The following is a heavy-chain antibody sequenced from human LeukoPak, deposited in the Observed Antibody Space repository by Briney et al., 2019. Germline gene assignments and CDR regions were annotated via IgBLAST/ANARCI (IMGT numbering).Heavy chain of an antibody. J-gene: IGHJ4*02. CDR3: AKSAPSKY. CDR2: INNDGSST. Sequence: GGSLRLSCAASGFTFSRYWMHWVRQAPGKGLVWVSRINNDGSSTVYADSVKGRFTISRDNSKNTLYLQMTSLRAEDTAVYYCAKSAPSKYWGQGTLVTVSS. CDR1: GFTFSRYW. D-gene: IGHD4-4*01. V-gene: IGHV3-74*01.